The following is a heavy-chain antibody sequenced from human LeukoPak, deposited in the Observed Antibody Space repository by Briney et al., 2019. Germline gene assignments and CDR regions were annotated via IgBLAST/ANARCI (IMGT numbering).Heavy chain of an antibody. V-gene: IGHV3-48*02. CDR3: ARVSGWPWDH. CDR2: ISLSSATI. D-gene: IGHD2-15*01. Sequence: GGSLRLSCAASGFTFSSYSMTWVRQAPGKGLEWVSYISLSSATIYYADSVKGRFTISRDDAKNSLYLQMNSLRDEDTAVYYCARVSGWPWDHWGQGTLVTVSS. J-gene: IGHJ4*02. CDR1: GFTFSSYS.